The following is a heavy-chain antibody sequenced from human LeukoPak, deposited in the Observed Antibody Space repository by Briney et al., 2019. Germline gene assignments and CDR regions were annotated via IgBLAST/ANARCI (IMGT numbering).Heavy chain of an antibody. CDR2: INHSGST. Sequence: PSETLSLTCAVYGGSFSGYYWSWIRQPPGKGLEWIGEINHSGSTNYNPSLKSRVTISVDTSKNQFSLKLSSVTAADTAVYYCARGPHYGSVTHWGQGTLVTVSS. J-gene: IGHJ4*02. V-gene: IGHV4-34*01. CDR1: GGSFSGYY. CDR3: ARGPHYGSVTH. D-gene: IGHD3-10*01.